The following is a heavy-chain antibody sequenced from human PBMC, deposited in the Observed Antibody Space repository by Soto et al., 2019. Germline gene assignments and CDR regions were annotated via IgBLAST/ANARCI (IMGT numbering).Heavy chain of an antibody. CDR2: IIPIFGTA. CDR1: GSTLRSYP. Sequence: SVNVSCQGYGSTLRSYPISWVRQAPVPGLEWMGGIIPIFGTANYAQKFQGRDTITADESTSTAYMELSSLRSEDTAVYYCASRLAGYGDYSAGYYYYGMDVWGQGTTVTVSS. D-gene: IGHD4-17*01. V-gene: IGHV1-69*13. CDR3: ASRLAGYGDYSAGYYYYGMDV. J-gene: IGHJ6*02.